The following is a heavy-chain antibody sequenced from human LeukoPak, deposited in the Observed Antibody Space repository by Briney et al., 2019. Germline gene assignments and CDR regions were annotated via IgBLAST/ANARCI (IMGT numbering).Heavy chain of an antibody. CDR2: ISADGGST. CDR1: GLTFHDYA. V-gene: IGHV3-43*02. Sequence: GGSLRLSCVASGLTFHDYAMHWVRQAPGKGLEWVSLISADGGSTFYADSVRGRFSISRDSSKNSLYLQMNSLRTEDTAMYYCAKESGKFDYWGQGTLVAVSS. CDR3: AKESGKFDY. J-gene: IGHJ4*02.